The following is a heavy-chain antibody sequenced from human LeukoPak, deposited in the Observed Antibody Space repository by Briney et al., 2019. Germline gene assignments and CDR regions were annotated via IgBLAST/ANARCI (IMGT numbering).Heavy chain of an antibody. J-gene: IGHJ6*02. Sequence: GGSLRLSCAASGFTFISYLMSWVRQAPGKGREWVANIKKDGSEKYYLDSVKGRFTISRDNAKNSLYLQMNSMRAEDTAVYFCARVDGRSYYYYGMDVWGQGTTVTVSS. CDR3: ARVDGRSYYYYGMDV. CDR1: GFTFISYL. D-gene: IGHD3-3*01. CDR2: IKKDGSEK. V-gene: IGHV3-7*04.